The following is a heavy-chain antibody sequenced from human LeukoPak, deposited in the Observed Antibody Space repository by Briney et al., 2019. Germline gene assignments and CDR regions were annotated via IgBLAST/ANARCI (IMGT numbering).Heavy chain of an antibody. J-gene: IGHJ3*02. CDR3: ARHVTISGPYDASDI. D-gene: IGHD5-24*01. V-gene: IGHV4-59*08. Sequence: SETLPLTCTVSGDSISSYYWSWIRQPPGKGLEWIGYIYYSGGTDYNPSLKSRVTISVDTSKNQFSLKLRSVTAADTAVYYCARHVTISGPYDASDIWGQGTMVTVSP. CDR2: IYYSGGT. CDR1: GDSISSYY.